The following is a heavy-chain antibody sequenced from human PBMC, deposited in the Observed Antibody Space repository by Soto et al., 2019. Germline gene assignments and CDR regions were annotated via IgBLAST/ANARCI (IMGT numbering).Heavy chain of an antibody. Sequence: EVQLVESGGGLVQPGGSLRLSCAGSGFTLSDHYIDWVRQAPGKGLEWVGRSRVKPQGYSTAYAASVKGRVTTSRDESKNSAYLKMNSLKTEETAVYYCVRATYFSDSSGYTRCLDYWGQGTLVTVSS. CDR3: VRATYFSDSSGYTRCLDY. CDR1: GFTLSDHY. J-gene: IGHJ4*02. CDR2: SRVKPQGYST. D-gene: IGHD3-22*01. V-gene: IGHV3-72*01.